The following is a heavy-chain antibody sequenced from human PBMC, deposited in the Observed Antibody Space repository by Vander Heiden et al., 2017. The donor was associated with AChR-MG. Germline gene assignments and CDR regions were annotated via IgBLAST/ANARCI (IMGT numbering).Heavy chain of an antibody. CDR2: IYHSGST. D-gene: IGHD6-19*01. CDR3: ASSTEKEGIAVAASMGLCQGHDAFDI. J-gene: IGHJ3*02. Sequence: QVQLQESGPGLVKPSGTLSLTCAVSGGSISSSNWWSWVRQPPGKGLEWIGEIYHSGSTNYNPSLKSRVTISVDKSKNQFSLKLSSVTAADTAVYYCASSTEKEGIAVAASMGLCQGHDAFDIWGQGTMVTVSS. CDR1: GGSISSSNW. V-gene: IGHV4-4*02.